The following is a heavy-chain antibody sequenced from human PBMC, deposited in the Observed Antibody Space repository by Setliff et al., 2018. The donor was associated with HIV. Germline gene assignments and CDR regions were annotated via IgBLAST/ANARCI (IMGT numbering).Heavy chain of an antibody. D-gene: IGHD5-12*01. CDR3: ARVSFKASGYWGGSTYSFDF. CDR1: GFTFSISG. J-gene: IGHJ4*02. V-gene: IGHV3-30*12. CDR2: IEYDESNK. Sequence: GGSLRLSCVASGFTFSISGMHWVRQATGKGLEWVTYIEYDESNKRYADNVKGRFISSRDNAKNSLLLQMNSLIVEETAVYYCARVSFKASGYWGGSTYSFDFWGQGTLVTVSS.